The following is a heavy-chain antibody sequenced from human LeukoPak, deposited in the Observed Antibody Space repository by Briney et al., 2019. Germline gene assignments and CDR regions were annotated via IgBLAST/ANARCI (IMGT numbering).Heavy chain of an antibody. V-gene: IGHV3-48*02. J-gene: IGHJ5*02. CDR1: GSTFSSYS. CDR3: ARAATRVGNWFDP. Sequence: GGSLRLSCAASGSTFSSYSMNWVRQAPGKGLEWVSYISSSSSTMYYADSVKGRFTISRDNAKNSLYLQMNSLRDEDTAVYYCARAATRVGNWFDPWGQGTLVTVSS. D-gene: IGHD2-15*01. CDR2: ISSSSSTM.